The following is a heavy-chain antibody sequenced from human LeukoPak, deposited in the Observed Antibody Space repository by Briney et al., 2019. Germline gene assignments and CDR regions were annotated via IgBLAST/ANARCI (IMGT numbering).Heavy chain of an antibody. Sequence: ASVKVSCKASGGTCSIYAISWVRQAPGQGLEWMGRIIPIFGIANYAQKFQGRVTITADKSTSTAYMELSSLRSEDTAVYYCARDPYDSSGYYYSRYYYGMDVWGQGTTVTVSS. CDR1: GGTCSIYA. CDR3: ARDPYDSSGYYYSRYYYGMDV. J-gene: IGHJ6*02. V-gene: IGHV1-69*04. CDR2: IIPIFGIA. D-gene: IGHD3-22*01.